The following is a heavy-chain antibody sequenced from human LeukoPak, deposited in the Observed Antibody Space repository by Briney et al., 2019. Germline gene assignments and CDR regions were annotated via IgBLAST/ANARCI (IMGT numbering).Heavy chain of an antibody. D-gene: IGHD2-15*01. J-gene: IGHJ5*02. CDR1: GYTFTGYY. Sequence: ASVKVSCKASGYTFTGYYIHWVRQAPGQGLEWMGRINPNSGGTNYAQKFQGRVTMTRDTSISTAYMGLSRLRSDDTAVYYCARACSGGSCYSDNWIDPWGQGTLVTVSS. CDR3: ARACSGGSCYSDNWIDP. V-gene: IGHV1-2*06. CDR2: INPNSGGT.